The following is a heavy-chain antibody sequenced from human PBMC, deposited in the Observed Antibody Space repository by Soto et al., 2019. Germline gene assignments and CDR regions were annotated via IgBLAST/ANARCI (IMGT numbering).Heavy chain of an antibody. J-gene: IGHJ4*02. Sequence: EAQLVQSGGGLVQPGGTLRLSCVGSGFTFTDFYMHWVRQAPGKGLEWVANIRPDGNVANYVESVKGRFTTSRDNAKNSLFLQMNSLKSDGTAVYYCSGWGGHDNKYWGQGIFVTVSS. V-gene: IGHV3-7*03. D-gene: IGHD3-16*01. CDR1: GFTFTDFY. CDR2: IRPDGNVA. CDR3: SGWGGHDNKY.